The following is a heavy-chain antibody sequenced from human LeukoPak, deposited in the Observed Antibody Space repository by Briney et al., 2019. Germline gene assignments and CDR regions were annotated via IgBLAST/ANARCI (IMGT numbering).Heavy chain of an antibody. Sequence: GGSLRLSCAASGFTFSDYYMSWIRQAPGKGLEWVSYISSSGSTIYYADSVKGRFTISRDNAKNSLYLQMNSLRAEDTALYYCAKDITPGSSGWYYFDYWGQGTLVTVSS. J-gene: IGHJ4*02. CDR2: ISSSGSTI. CDR1: GFTFSDYY. CDR3: AKDITPGSSGWYYFDY. D-gene: IGHD6-19*01. V-gene: IGHV3-11*01.